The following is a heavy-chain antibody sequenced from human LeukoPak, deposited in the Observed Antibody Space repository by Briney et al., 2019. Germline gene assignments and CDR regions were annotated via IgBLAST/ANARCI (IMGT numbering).Heavy chain of an antibody. Sequence: KPSETLSLTCTVSGGSISSYYWSWIRQPPGKGLEWIGYIYYSGSTNYNPSLKSRVTMSVDTSKNQFSLKLSSVTAADTAVYYCARWRSSGDAFDIWGQGTMVTVSS. J-gene: IGHJ3*02. CDR3: ARWRSSGDAFDI. D-gene: IGHD6-19*01. V-gene: IGHV4-59*01. CDR1: GGSISSYY. CDR2: IYYSGST.